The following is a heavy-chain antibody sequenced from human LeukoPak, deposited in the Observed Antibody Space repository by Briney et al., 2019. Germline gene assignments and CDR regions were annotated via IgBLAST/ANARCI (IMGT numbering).Heavy chain of an antibody. V-gene: IGHV1-46*01. J-gene: IGHJ5*02. Sequence: ASVKVSCKPSGYTFTDYHIRWVRQAPGQGLEWMGVINPSGGGTSYAQKFQGRVTMTRDTSTSTVYMDLRSLRSEDTAVYFCARDMLAVPSNWFDPWGQGTLVTVSS. CDR3: ARDMLAVPSNWFDP. D-gene: IGHD2-8*01. CDR1: GYTFTDYH. CDR2: INPSGGGT.